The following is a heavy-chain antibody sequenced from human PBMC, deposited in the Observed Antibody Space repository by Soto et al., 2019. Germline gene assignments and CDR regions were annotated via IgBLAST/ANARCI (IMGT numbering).Heavy chain of an antibody. CDR2: SGNGGGT. Sequence: GGSLRLSCAASGFTFTSYAMSWVRQAPGKGLEWVSASGNGGGTYYADSVKGRFTVSRDNSKNTLYLQMNSLRVEDTAVYFCAKKYSNYAPAFEYWGQGTLVTVSS. CDR1: GFTFTSYA. D-gene: IGHD4-4*01. J-gene: IGHJ4*02. CDR3: AKKYSNYAPAFEY. V-gene: IGHV3-23*01.